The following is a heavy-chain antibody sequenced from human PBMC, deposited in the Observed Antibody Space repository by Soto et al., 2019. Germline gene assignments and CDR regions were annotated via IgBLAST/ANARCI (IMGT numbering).Heavy chain of an antibody. J-gene: IGHJ4*02. Sequence: EVQLVESGGGLVQPGRSLRLSCAASGFTFDDYAMHWVRQAPGKGLEWVSGISWNSGSIGYADSVKGRFTISRDNAKNXXYXQXNSLRAEDTALYYCARPRVRGRGSSYGYDRPYYFDYWGQGTLVTVSS. CDR3: ARPRVRGRGSSYGYDRPYYFDY. V-gene: IGHV3-9*01. CDR2: ISWNSGSI. D-gene: IGHD5-18*01. CDR1: GFTFDDYA.